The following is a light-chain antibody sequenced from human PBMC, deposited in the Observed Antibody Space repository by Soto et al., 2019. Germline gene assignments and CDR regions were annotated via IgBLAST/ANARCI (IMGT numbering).Light chain of an antibody. CDR3: VHALPPPPA. V-gene: IGKV2-28*01. J-gene: IGKJ1*01. CDR1: QSLLHRSGYHY. Sequence: DIVLTQSPLSLPVTPGEPASISCRSSQSLLHRSGYHYLDWYLQKPGQSPQLLIYLGPNRATGVPDRFSGRGSCTDFTLKISRVEAEDVGVYYCVHALPPPPAFGQGTKVEIK. CDR2: LGP.